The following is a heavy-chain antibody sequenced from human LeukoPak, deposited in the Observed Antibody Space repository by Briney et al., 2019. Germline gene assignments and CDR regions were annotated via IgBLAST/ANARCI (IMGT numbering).Heavy chain of an antibody. CDR3: AKDRTVGASYWYFDL. V-gene: IGHV3-30-3*01. CDR2: ISKDGSDK. Sequence: PGRSLRLSCAASGFTFSDYAMHWARQAPGKGLEWVAVISKDGSDKYYPGSVRGRFTISRDNSKNTIYLQMDSLRAEDTAIYYCAKDRTVGASYWYFDLWGRGTLVTVTS. J-gene: IGHJ2*01. D-gene: IGHD1-26*01. CDR1: GFTFSDYA.